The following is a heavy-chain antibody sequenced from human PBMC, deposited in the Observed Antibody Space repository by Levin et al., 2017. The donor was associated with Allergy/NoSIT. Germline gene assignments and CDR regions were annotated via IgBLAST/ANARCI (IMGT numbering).Heavy chain of an antibody. CDR3: ARRGSRIRGYSYGGPSLDY. V-gene: IGHV4-34*01. J-gene: IGHJ4*02. CDR2: INHSGST. Sequence: SETLSLTCAVYGGSFSGYYWSWIRQPPGKGLEWIGEINHSGSTNYNPSLKSRVTISVDTSKNQFSLKLSSVTAADTAVYYCARRGSRIRGYSYGGPSLDYWGQGTLVTVSS. CDR1: GGSFSGYY. D-gene: IGHD5-18*01.